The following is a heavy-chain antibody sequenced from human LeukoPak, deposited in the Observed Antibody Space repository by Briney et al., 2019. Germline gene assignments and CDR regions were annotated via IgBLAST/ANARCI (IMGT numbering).Heavy chain of an antibody. CDR1: GGSVSSYY. CDR3: ARVVYYSIEWHYFDY. V-gene: IGHV4-4*07. D-gene: IGHD5-12*01. J-gene: IGHJ4*02. Sequence: PSETLSLTCAVSGGSVSSYYWSWIRQPAGKGLEWIGRIYTNGSTNYNPSLKSRVTMSVDTSKNHFSLKLSSVTAADTAVYYCARVVYYSIEWHYFDYWGQGTLVTVSS. CDR2: IYTNGST.